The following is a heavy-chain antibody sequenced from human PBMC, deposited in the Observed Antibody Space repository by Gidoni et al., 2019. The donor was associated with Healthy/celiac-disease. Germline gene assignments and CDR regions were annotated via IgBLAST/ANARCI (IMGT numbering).Heavy chain of an antibody. CDR2: INHSGST. D-gene: IGHD6-13*01. CDR1: GGSFSGYY. V-gene: IGHV4-34*01. J-gene: IGHJ4*02. Sequence: QVQLQQWGAGLLKPSETLSLTCAGYGGSFSGYYWSWIRQPPGKGLEWIGEINHSGSTNYNPSLKSRVTISVDTSKNQFSLKLSSVTAADTAVYYCARQRGTSSTRGPLEYWGQGTLVTVSS. CDR3: ARQRGTSSTRGPLEY.